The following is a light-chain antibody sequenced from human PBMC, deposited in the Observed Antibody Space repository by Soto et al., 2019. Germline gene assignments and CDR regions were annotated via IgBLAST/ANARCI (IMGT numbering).Light chain of an antibody. J-gene: IGKJ1*01. Sequence: DIQMTQSPSTLSASVGDRVTITCRASQSISNWLARYQQKPGKAPKLLIYDVSSLESGVPSRFSGSGSGTEFTLTISSLQPDDFATYYCQQYNTFWTFGHGTKVDIK. V-gene: IGKV1-5*01. CDR2: DVS. CDR1: QSISNW. CDR3: QQYNTFWT.